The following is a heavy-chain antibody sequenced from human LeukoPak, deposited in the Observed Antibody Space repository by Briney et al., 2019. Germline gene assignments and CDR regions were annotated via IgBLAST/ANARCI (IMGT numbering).Heavy chain of an antibody. CDR2: LYYTGRT. Sequence: ASETLSLTCTVSGGSVNDSHHYWGWLRQPPGQGLEWIGSLYYTGRTYRNPSLQSRVTMPVDTSKNHFSLRLSSVTAADTAVYYCARGVGGYSYGTADWGQGTLVTVSS. CDR3: ARGVGGYSYGTAD. D-gene: IGHD5-18*01. J-gene: IGHJ4*02. CDR1: GGSVNDSHHY. V-gene: IGHV4-39*02.